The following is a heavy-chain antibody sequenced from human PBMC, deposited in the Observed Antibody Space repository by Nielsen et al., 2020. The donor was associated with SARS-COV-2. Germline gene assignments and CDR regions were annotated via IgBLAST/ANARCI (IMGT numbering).Heavy chain of an antibody. J-gene: IGHJ6*02. CDR1: GFTFSSYG. Sequence: GGSLRLSCAASGFTFSSYGMHWVRQAPGKGLEWVSVIYSGGSTYYADSVKGRFTISRDNSKNTLYLQMNSLRAEDTAVYYCAADSLGYYYDSSGYYYYGMDVWGQGTTVTVSS. V-gene: IGHV3-NL1*01. CDR2: IYSGGST. D-gene: IGHD3-22*01. CDR3: AADSLGYYYDSSGYYYYGMDV.